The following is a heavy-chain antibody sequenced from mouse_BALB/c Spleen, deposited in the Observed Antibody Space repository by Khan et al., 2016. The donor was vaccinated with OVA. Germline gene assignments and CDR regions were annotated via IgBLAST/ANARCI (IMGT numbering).Heavy chain of an antibody. Sequence: EVQLQESGPGLVKPSQSLSLTCTVSGYSITSDYAWNWIRQFPENKLEWMGYIKYSGSTSYNPSLKSRISISRDTSKNQFFLQLNSVTTEDTATYYCASSGTISTVVVTDFDFWGQGTTLTVSS. CDR1: GYSITSDYA. J-gene: IGHJ2*01. V-gene: IGHV3-2*02. CDR2: IKYSGST. CDR3: ASSGTISTVVVTDFDF. D-gene: IGHD1-1*01.